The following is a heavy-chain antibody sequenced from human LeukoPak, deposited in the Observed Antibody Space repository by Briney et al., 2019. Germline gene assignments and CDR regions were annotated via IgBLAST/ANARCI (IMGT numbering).Heavy chain of an antibody. CDR1: GGSISSSNW. D-gene: IGHD3-9*01. V-gene: IGHV4-4*02. CDR3: ASSRLRGDYDILDY. Sequence: SETLSLTCAVSGGSISSSNWWSWVRQPPGKGLEWIGEIYHSGSTNYNPSLKSRVTISVDKSKNQFSLKLSSVTAADTAVYYCASSRLRGDYDILDYWGQGTLVTVSS. CDR2: IYHSGST. J-gene: IGHJ4*02.